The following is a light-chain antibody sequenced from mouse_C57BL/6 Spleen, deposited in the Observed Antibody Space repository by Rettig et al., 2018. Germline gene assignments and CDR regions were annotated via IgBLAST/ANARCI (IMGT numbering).Light chain of an antibody. Sequence: DIQMTQSPASLSVSVGETVTITCRASENIYSNLAWYQQKQGKSPQLLVYAATNLADGVPSRFSGSGSGTQYSLKINSLQSEDFGSYYCQHFWGTPRTFGGGTK. CDR1: ENIYSN. J-gene: IGKJ1*01. CDR2: AAT. CDR3: QHFWGTPRT. V-gene: IGKV12-46*01.